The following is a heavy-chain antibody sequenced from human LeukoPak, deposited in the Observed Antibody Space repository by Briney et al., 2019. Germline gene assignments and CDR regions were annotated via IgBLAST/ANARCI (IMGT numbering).Heavy chain of an antibody. CDR1: GYTFTGYY. D-gene: IGHD3-9*01. CDR2: INPNSGGT. V-gene: IGHV1-2*02. J-gene: IGHJ5*02. CDR3: AADRAANYDILTGYYRPNWFDP. Sequence: ASVKVSCKASGYTFTGYYMHWVRQAPGQGLEWMGWINPNSGGTNYAQKFQGRVTMTRDTSISTAYMELSRLRSDDTAVYYCAADRAANYDILTGYYRPNWFDPWGQGTLVTVSS.